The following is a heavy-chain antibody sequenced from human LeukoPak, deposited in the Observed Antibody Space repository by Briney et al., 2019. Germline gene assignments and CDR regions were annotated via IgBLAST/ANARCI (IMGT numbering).Heavy chain of an antibody. CDR3: ARDFYGSGSYPHYMDV. V-gene: IGHV3-21*01. D-gene: IGHD3-10*01. CDR2: ISSSSSYI. Sequence: GGSLRLSCAASGFTFSSYSMNWVRQAPGKGLEWVSSISSSSSYIYYADSVKGRFTISRDNAKNSLYLQMNSLRAEDTAVYYCARDFYGSGSYPHYMDVWGKGTTVTVSS. J-gene: IGHJ6*03. CDR1: GFTFSSYS.